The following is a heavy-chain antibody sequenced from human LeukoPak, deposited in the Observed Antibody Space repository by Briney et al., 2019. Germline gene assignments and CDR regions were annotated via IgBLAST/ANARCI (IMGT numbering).Heavy chain of an antibody. CDR1: GFTFSGSA. CDR2: IRSKANSYAT. D-gene: IGHD3-22*01. J-gene: IGHJ4*02. CDR3: TRHGPEDYYDSSGYPNDY. V-gene: IGHV3-73*01. Sequence: GGSLRLSCAASGFTFSGSAMHWVRQASGKGLEWVGCIRSKANSYATAYAASVKSRFTISRDDSKNTAYLQMNSLKTEDTAVYYCTRHGPEDYYDSSGYPNDYWGQGTLVTVSS.